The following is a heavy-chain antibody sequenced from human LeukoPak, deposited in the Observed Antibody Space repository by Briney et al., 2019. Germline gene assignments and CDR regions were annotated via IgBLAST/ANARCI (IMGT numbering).Heavy chain of an antibody. CDR2: IRYDGSNK. Sequence: GGSLRLSCAASGFTFSSYWMHWVRQAPGKGLEWVAFIRYDGSNKYYADSVKGRFTISRDNSKNTLYLQMNSLRAEDTAVYYCAKIMGSTSWPYYFDHWGQGTLVTVSS. V-gene: IGHV3-30*02. CDR3: AKIMGSTSWPYYFDH. J-gene: IGHJ4*02. CDR1: GFTFSSYW. D-gene: IGHD2-2*01.